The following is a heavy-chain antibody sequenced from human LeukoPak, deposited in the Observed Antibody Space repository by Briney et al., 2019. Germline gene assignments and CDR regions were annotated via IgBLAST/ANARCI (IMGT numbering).Heavy chain of an antibody. CDR2: IISSGGST. J-gene: IGHJ4*02. CDR1: GFTFSSYA. Sequence: PGGSLRLSCAASGFTFSSYAMSWVRQAPGKGLEWVSAIISSGGSTYYADSVKGRFTISRDNSKNTLYLQMNSLRAEDTAVYYCAKDSLWSHTGQFDYWGQGTLVTVSS. V-gene: IGHV3-23*01. D-gene: IGHD1-1*01. CDR3: AKDSLWSHTGQFDY.